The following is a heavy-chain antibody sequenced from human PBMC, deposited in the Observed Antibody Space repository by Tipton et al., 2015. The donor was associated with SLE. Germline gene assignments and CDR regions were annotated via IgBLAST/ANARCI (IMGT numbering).Heavy chain of an antibody. Sequence: LSCTVSGFSISSGYYWGWIRQPPGKGLEWIGEINHSGSTKYNPSLKSRVSISIDTSKNQFSLKLNSVTAADTAVYYCARRHYSGPFDSWGQGTLVTVSS. CDR3: ARRHYSGPFDS. D-gene: IGHD5-12*01. V-gene: IGHV4-38-2*02. CDR2: INHSGST. CDR1: GFSISSGYY. J-gene: IGHJ4*02.